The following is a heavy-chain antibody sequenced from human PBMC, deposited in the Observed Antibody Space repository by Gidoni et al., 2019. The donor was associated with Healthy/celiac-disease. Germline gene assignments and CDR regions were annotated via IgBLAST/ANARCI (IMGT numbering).Heavy chain of an antibody. CDR2: IIPILGIA. D-gene: IGHD3-22*01. V-gene: IGHV1-69*02. CDR3: ARPYVSSDYYDSSGYPDYYYYGMDV. CDR1: GGTFSSYT. J-gene: IGHJ6*02. Sequence: QVPLVQSGAEVKKPGSSVKVSCTASGGTFSSYTISWVRQAPGQGLEWMGRIIPILGIANYAQKFQGRVTITADKSTSTAYMELSSLRSEDTAVYYCARPYVSSDYYDSSGYPDYYYYGMDVWGQGTTVTVSS.